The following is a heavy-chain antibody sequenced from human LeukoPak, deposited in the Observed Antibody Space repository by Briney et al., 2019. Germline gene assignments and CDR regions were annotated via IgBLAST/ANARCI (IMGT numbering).Heavy chain of an antibody. V-gene: IGHV1-69*04. CDR1: GGTFSSYA. CDR2: IIPILGIA. Sequence: GSSVKVSCKASGGTFSSYAISRVRQAPGQGLEWMGRIIPILGIANYAQKFQGRVTITADKSTSTAYMELRSLRSDDTAVYYCARVSSIAARRGFHYFDYWGQGTLVTVSS. J-gene: IGHJ4*02. CDR3: ARVSSIAARRGFHYFDY. D-gene: IGHD6-6*01.